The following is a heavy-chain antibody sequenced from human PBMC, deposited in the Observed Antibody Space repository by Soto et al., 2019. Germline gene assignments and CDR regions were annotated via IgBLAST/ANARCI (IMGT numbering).Heavy chain of an antibody. CDR1: GFTFSSYS. Sequence: EVQLVESGGGLVKPGGSLRLSCAASGFTFSSYSMNWVRQAPGKGLECVSSISSSSSYIYYADSVKGRFTISRDNAKNSLYLPMNILISEDTAVYYFARDSKYQLLYDYWCQGTLVTVSS. CDR3: ARDSKYQLLYDY. D-gene: IGHD2-2*02. V-gene: IGHV3-21*01. CDR2: ISSSSSYI. J-gene: IGHJ4*02.